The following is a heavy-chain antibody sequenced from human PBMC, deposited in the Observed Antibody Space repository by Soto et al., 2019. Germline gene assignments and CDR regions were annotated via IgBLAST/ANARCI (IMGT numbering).Heavy chain of an antibody. V-gene: IGHV4-59*01. CDR2: IYYSGST. CDR1: GGSISSYY. CDR3: ARAGYCSSTSCYYYYYYYMDV. J-gene: IGHJ6*03. Sequence: PSEMLSLTCTVSGGSISSYYWSWIRQPPGKGLEWIGYIYYSGSTNYNPSLKSRVTISVDTSKNQFSLKLSSVTAADTAVYYCARAGYCSSTSCYYYYYYYMDVWGKGTTVTVSS. D-gene: IGHD2-2*01.